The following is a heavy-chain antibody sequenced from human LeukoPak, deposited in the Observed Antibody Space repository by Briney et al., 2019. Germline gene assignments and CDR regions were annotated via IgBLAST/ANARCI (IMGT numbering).Heavy chain of an antibody. CDR1: GGSISSGGYY. CDR2: IYYSGST. Sequence: SETLSLTCTVSGGSISSGGYYWSWIRQHPGKGLEWIGYIYYSGSTYYNPSLKSRVTISVDTSKNQFSLKLSSVTAADTAVYYCARDPMVYALGAFDIWGQGTMVTVSS. D-gene: IGHD2-8*01. J-gene: IGHJ3*02. CDR3: ARDPMVYALGAFDI. V-gene: IGHV4-31*03.